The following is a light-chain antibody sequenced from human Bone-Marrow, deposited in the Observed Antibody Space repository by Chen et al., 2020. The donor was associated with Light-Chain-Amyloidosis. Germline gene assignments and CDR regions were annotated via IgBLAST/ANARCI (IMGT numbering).Light chain of an antibody. V-gene: IGLV2-23*01. CDR2: EGS. Sequence: QSALPQPASVSGSPGPSITISCTGTNSDVGRNNLVSWYQHHQGKAPKVTIYEGSKRPSGVSNRFSGSKSGTPASLTISGLQTEDEADYYCCSYAGGYTYVFGTGTKVTVL. CDR3: CSYAGGYTYV. J-gene: IGLJ1*01. CDR1: NSDVGRNNL.